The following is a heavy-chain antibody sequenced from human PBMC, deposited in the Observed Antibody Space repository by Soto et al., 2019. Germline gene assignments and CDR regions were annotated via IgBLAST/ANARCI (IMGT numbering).Heavy chain of an antibody. CDR2: ISYDGSNK. Sequence: QVQLVESGGGVVQPGRSLRLSCAASGFTFSSYAMHWVRQAPGKGLEWVAVISYDGSNKYYADSVKGRFTISRDNSKNTLYLQMNSLRAEDTAVYYCASTIVAATLPLDYWGQGTLVTVSS. V-gene: IGHV3-30-3*01. CDR1: GFTFSSYA. J-gene: IGHJ4*02. CDR3: ASTIVAATLPLDY. D-gene: IGHD1-26*01.